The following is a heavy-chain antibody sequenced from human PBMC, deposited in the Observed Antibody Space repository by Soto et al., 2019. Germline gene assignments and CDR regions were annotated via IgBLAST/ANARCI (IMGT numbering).Heavy chain of an antibody. CDR1: GGTFSSYT. D-gene: IGHD1-1*01. V-gene: IGHV1-69*02. J-gene: IGHJ5*02. CDR2: IIPILGIA. Sequence: ASVKVSCKASGGTFSSYTISWVRQAPGQGLEWMGRIIPILGIANYAQKFQGRVTITADKSTSTAYMELSSLRSEDTAVYYCAPMEGPTGTVGWFDPWGQGTLVTVSS. CDR3: APMEGPTGTVGWFDP.